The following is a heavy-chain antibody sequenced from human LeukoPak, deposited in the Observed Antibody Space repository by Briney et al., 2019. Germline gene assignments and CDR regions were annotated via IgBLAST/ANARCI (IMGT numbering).Heavy chain of an antibody. V-gene: IGHV3-21*01. CDR3: ARDLTYYYDSSGSQYFQH. CDR1: GFTFSSYS. CDR2: ISSSSSYI. J-gene: IGHJ1*01. D-gene: IGHD3-22*01. Sequence: PGGSLRLSCAASGFTFSSYSMNWVRQAPGKGLEWVSSISSSSSYIYYADSVKGRFTISRDNAKNSLYLQMNSLRAEDTAVYYCARDLTYYYDSSGSQYFQHWGQGTLVTVSS.